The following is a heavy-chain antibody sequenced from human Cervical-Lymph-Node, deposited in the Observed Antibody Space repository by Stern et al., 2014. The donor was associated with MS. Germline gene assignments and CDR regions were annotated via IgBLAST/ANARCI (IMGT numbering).Heavy chain of an antibody. Sequence: EVHLVESGAEVKKPGESLKISCKGSGFSVSNYWIGWVRHMPGKRLEWMGLIYPDDSDTRNSPSFQGQVTMSADKSISTVYLQWHSLKASDSAIYYCARRVWGRGGFDFWGQGTRVTVSS. J-gene: IGHJ4*02. V-gene: IGHV5-51*01. CDR1: GFSVSNYW. D-gene: IGHD7-27*01. CDR3: ARRVWGRGGFDF. CDR2: IYPDDSDT.